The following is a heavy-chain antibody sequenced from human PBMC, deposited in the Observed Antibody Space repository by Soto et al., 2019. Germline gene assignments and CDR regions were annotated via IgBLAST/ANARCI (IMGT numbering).Heavy chain of an antibody. V-gene: IGHV3-21*01. D-gene: IGHD3-22*01. Sequence: PGGSLRLSCAASGFTFSTYSMNWVRQAPGKGLEWVSSISSSSSYIYYADSVKGRFTISRDNAKNSLYLQMNSLRAEDTAVYYCARYDSSGYYWPYYYYGMDVWGQGTT. CDR2: ISSSSSYI. J-gene: IGHJ6*02. CDR1: GFTFSTYS. CDR3: ARYDSSGYYWPYYYYGMDV.